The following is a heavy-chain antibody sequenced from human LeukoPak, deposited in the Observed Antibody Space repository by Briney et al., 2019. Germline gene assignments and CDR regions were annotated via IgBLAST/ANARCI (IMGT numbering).Heavy chain of an antibody. CDR2: ISSSSSYI. V-gene: IGHV3-21*01. D-gene: IGHD5-18*01. CDR1: GFTFSSYS. CDR3: AREYSYGPPNYGMDV. Sequence: GGSLRLSCEASGFTFSSYSMNWVRQAPGKGLEWVSSISSSSSYIYYADSVKGRFTISRDNAKNSLYLQMNSLRAEDTAVYYCAREYSYGPPNYGMDVWGQGTTVTVSS. J-gene: IGHJ6*02.